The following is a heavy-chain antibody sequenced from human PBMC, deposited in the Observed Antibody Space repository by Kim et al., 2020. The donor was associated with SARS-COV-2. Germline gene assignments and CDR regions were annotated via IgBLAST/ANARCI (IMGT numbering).Heavy chain of an antibody. J-gene: IGHJ4*02. Sequence: FQGRVTMTRDTSISTAYMELSRLRSDDTAVYYCARVKGPIAARQRGYFDYWGQGTLVTVSS. V-gene: IGHV1-2*02. D-gene: IGHD6-6*01. CDR3: ARVKGPIAARQRGYFDY.